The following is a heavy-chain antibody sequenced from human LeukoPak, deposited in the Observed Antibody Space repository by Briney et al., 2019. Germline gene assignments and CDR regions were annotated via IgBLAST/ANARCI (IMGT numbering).Heavy chain of an antibody. CDR2: IKQDGSEK. CDR1: GFTFSSYW. D-gene: IGHD3-16*02. J-gene: IGHJ4*02. CDR3: AREIYDYVWGSYRYFFDY. Sequence: GSLRLSCAASGFTFSSYWMSWVRPAPGKGLEWVANIKQDGSEKYYVDSVKGRFTISRDNAKNSLYLQMNSLRAEDTAVYYCAREIYDYVWGSYRYFFDYWGQGTLVTVSS. V-gene: IGHV3-7*01.